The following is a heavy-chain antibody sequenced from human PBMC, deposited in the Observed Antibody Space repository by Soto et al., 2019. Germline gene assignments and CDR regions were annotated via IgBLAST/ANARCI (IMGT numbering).Heavy chain of an antibody. V-gene: IGHV1-3*05. CDR1: GYTFTSYA. CDR2: INAGNGNT. D-gene: IGHD5-12*01. J-gene: IGHJ4*02. Sequence: QVQLVQSGAEEKKPGASVKVSCKASGYTFTSYAMHWVRQAPGQRLEWMGWINAGNGNTKYSQKYHGRVTITRDTSASTAYMELSSLRSEDTAVYYCARNGGYDQPPDYWGQGTLVTVSS. CDR3: ARNGGYDQPPDY.